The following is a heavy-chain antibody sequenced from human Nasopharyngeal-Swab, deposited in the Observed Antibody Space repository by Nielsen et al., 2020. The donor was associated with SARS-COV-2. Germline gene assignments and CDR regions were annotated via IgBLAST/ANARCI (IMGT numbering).Heavy chain of an antibody. CDR1: GFTFSSYA. Sequence: GESLKISRAASGFTFSSYAMSWVRQAPGKGLEWVSVIYSGGSSTYYADSVKGRFTISRDNSKNTLYLQMNSLRAEDTAVYYCAKGEGSSSWINYYYYYYGMDVWGQGTTVTVSS. J-gene: IGHJ6*02. V-gene: IGHV3-23*03. CDR3: AKGEGSSSWINYYYYYYGMDV. CDR2: IYSGGSST. D-gene: IGHD6-13*01.